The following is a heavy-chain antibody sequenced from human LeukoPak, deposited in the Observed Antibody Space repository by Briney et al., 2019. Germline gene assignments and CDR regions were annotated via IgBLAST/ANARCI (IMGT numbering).Heavy chain of an antibody. CDR1: GYIFTSYW. V-gene: IGHV5-51*01. Sequence: GESLQISCKGSGYIFTSYWIGWVRQVPGKGREWMGVIYPGDSDTRYSPSFRGQVTISADKSISTAYLQWSSLKASDTAMYYCARHALRFLEWLPSDYWGQGTLVTVSS. CDR3: ARHALRFLEWLPSDY. J-gene: IGHJ4*02. D-gene: IGHD3-3*01. CDR2: IYPGDSDT.